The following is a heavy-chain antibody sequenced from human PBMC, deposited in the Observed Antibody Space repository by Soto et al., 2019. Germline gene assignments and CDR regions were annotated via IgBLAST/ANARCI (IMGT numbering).Heavy chain of an antibody. J-gene: IGHJ2*01. V-gene: IGHV3-48*01. CDR2: ISSSRSNI. CDR3: ARELSRGGEWAQYLDL. Sequence: EVQLVESGGGLVQPGGSLRLSCAASGFSFSNYAMDWVRQAPGKGLEWVSYISSSRSNIRYADSVKGRFTISKDNARSSVYLHMYSLRTYDTAVYHCARELSRGGEWAQYLDLWGRGTLVTVAS. CDR1: GFSFSNYA. D-gene: IGHD2-21*01.